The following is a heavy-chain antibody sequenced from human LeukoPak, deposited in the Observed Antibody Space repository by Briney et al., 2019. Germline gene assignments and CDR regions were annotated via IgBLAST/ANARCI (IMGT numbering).Heavy chain of an antibody. CDR1: GGSISSYY. V-gene: IGHV4-59*12. Sequence: PSETLSLTGTGSGGSISSYYWSWIRQPPGKGLEWIGCISYSGSTNYNPSLKSRVTISVGTSKKQFSLKLPSVTAADTAVYHCARAIEDTARNIYYYHYMDVWGKGTTVTVSS. CDR2: ISYSGST. CDR3: ARAIEDTARNIYYYHYMDV. D-gene: IGHD5-18*01. J-gene: IGHJ6*03.